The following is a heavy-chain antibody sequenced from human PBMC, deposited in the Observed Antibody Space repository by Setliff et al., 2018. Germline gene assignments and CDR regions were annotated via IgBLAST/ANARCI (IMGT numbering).Heavy chain of an antibody. V-gene: IGHV1-18*01. D-gene: IGHD3-9*01. Sequence: ASVKVSCKASGYTFTYFGLSWVRQAPGQGLGWMGWISPYNGQTTYAQRFQGRITMTTDTSTDTAYMELRNLRSDDTAIYFCAKEPAVSLTEAVRRTYYDYAMDAWGQGTTVTVSS. CDR2: ISPYNGQT. J-gene: IGHJ6*02. CDR1: GYTFTYFG. CDR3: AKEPAVSLTEAVRRTYYDYAMDA.